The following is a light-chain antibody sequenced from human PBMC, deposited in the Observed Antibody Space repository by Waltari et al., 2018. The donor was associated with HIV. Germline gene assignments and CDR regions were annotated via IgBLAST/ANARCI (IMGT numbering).Light chain of an antibody. CDR1: SSNIGRTT. J-gene: IGLJ1*01. CDR2: SLK. CDR3: AAWDDNLNGYV. Sequence: QSVLAQTPSASGTPGQRAIVPSAGSSSNIGRTTVNWYQLLPGAAPVLLTQSLKQLPAGVPDRFSGSKSGGSASLAISGLQSEDEADYYCAAWDDNLNGYVFGSGTKVTVL. V-gene: IGLV1-44*01.